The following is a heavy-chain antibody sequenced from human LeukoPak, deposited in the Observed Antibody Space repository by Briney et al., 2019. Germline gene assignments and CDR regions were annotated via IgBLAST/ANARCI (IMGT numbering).Heavy chain of an antibody. CDR1: GFTFSSYA. Sequence: PGGSLRLSCAASGFTFSSYAMSWVRQAPGKGLEWVSASSGSGGSTYYADSVKGRFTISRDNSKNTLYLQMNSLRAEDTAVYYCAKSYDYGDTLIDYWGQGTLVTVSS. CDR2: SSGSGGST. CDR3: AKSYDYGDTLIDY. D-gene: IGHD4-17*01. J-gene: IGHJ4*02. V-gene: IGHV3-23*01.